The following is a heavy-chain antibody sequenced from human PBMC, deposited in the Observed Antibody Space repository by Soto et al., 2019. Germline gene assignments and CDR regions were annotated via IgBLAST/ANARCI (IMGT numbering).Heavy chain of an antibody. V-gene: IGHV3-30*03. CDR3: ARGPSYSDSYFDH. D-gene: IGHD4-17*01. CDR1: EFTFSNYA. CDR2: ISYDGNNK. Sequence: RRLSCAASEFTFSNYAMHWVRQAPVKGLQWLAVISYDGNNKYYADSVEGRFTISRDNSKNTVYLQMNSLRLEDTAVYYCARGPSYSDSYFDHWGQGTLVTVSS. J-gene: IGHJ4*02.